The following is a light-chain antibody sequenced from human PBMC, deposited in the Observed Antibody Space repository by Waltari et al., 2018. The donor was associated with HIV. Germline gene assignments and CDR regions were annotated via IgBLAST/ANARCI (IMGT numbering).Light chain of an antibody. V-gene: IGKV1-39*01. J-gene: IGKJ2*01. Sequence: DIQMTQSPSPLLVSVGDRLTITCRASQYIIRSSNWYQQKTGKAPKLLIYTASHLQSGVTSRFSGSASGTDFTLAISSLQPEDIATYHCQQTYSTQYTFGQGTKLEIK. CDR2: TAS. CDR1: QYIIRS. CDR3: QQTYSTQYT.